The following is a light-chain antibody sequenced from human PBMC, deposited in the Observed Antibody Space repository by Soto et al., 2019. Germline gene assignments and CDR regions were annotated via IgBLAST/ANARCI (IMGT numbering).Light chain of an antibody. V-gene: IGKV3-20*01. J-gene: IGKJ2*01. CDR2: AAS. CDR1: QIVNNGN. Sequence: EIVLTQSPGTLSLSQGERATLSCRASQIVNNGNLAWYQQKPGQAPRLLIYAASSRATNIPDRFTGSGSGTDFTLTISRLEPVDFAVYYCQQYGSSPPYTFGQGTKLEIK. CDR3: QQYGSSPPYT.